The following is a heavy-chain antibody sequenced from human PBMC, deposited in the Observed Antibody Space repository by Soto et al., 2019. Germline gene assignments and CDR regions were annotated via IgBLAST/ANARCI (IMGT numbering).Heavy chain of an antibody. V-gene: IGHV3-23*01. D-gene: IGHD6-13*01. J-gene: IGHJ4*02. CDR3: AKDQGSSWYEIDY. CDR2: ISGSGGST. Sequence: PGGSLRLSCAASGFTFINYAVTWVRQAPGKGLEWVSTISGSGGSTYYADSVKGRFTISRDNSKNTLYLQMNSLRAEDTAVYYCAKDQGSSWYEIDYWGQGTLVTV. CDR1: GFTFINYA.